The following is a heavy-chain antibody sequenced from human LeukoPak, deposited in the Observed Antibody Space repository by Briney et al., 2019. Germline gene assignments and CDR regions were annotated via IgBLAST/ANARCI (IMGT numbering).Heavy chain of an antibody. CDR2: INHSGYT. J-gene: IGHJ4*02. CDR1: GVSFDDYY. Sequence: PSETLSLTCAVSGVSFDDYYWSWVRQTPGKGLEWIGEINHSGYTNDSPPLKSRVTLSIDTSRKQFSLNLRSVTVADAGIYYCTRMTTGHDYWGQGTLVTVSS. CDR3: TRMTTGHDY. D-gene: IGHD4-17*01. V-gene: IGHV4-34*01.